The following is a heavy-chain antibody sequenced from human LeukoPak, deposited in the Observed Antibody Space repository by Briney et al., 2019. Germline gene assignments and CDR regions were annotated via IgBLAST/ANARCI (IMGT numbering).Heavy chain of an antibody. CDR2: INGDGEYT. V-gene: IGHV3-23*01. Sequence: PGGSPRLSCAASGFTFGGYYMHWVRQAPGKGLEWVSTINGDGEYTVYANSVKGRFTISRDNSKNTLNLQMSSLRAEDTALYYCAKRGDEGYMDVWGRGTTVIVSS. J-gene: IGHJ6*03. CDR1: GFTFGGYY. CDR3: AKRGDEGYMDV. D-gene: IGHD7-27*01.